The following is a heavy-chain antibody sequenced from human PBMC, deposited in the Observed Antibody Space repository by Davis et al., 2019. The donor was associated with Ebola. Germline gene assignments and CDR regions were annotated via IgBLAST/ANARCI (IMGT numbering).Heavy chain of an antibody. CDR1: GGSFRGYY. Sequence: PSETLSLTCAVYGGSFRGYYWSWIRQPPGKGLEWIGEINHSGSTYYNPSLKSRVTISVDTSKNQFSLKLSSVTAADTAVYYCARHSVEMATINWYFDLWGRGTLVTVSS. CDR2: INHSGST. D-gene: IGHD5-24*01. J-gene: IGHJ2*01. CDR3: ARHSVEMATINWYFDL. V-gene: IGHV4-34*01.